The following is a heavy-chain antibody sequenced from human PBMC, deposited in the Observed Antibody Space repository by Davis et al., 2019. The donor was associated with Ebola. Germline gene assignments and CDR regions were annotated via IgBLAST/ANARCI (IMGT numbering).Heavy chain of an antibody. CDR1: GGSISSGGYS. J-gene: IGHJ3*02. V-gene: IGHV4-30-2*01. Sequence: MPSETLSLTCAVSGGSISSGGYSWSWIRQPPGKGLEWIGYIYHSGSTYYNPSLKSRVTISVDTSKNQFFLKLSSVTAADTAVYYCARRRVRGVIITYAFDSWGQGTTVTVSS. CDR3: ARRRVRGVIITYAFDS. CDR2: IYHSGST. D-gene: IGHD3-10*01.